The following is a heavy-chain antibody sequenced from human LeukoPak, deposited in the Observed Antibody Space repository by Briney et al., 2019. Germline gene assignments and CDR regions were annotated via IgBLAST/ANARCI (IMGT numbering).Heavy chain of an antibody. CDR1: GFTFSSYG. CDR3: AKARGTTGWLPYFDY. CDR2: VNDGGDNT. D-gene: IGHD6-19*01. V-gene: IGHV3-23*01. J-gene: IGHJ4*02. Sequence: GGSLRLSCAASGFTFSSYGMHWVRQAPGKGLEWVSSVNDGGDNTYYADYLRGRFTVSRDNSRNTLWLQMNSLRAEDTAIYYCAKARGTTGWLPYFDYWGQGALVTVSS.